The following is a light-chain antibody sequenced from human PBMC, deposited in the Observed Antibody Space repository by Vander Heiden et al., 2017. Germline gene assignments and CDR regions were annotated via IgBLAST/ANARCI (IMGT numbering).Light chain of an antibody. CDR1: QSVSRN. CDR3: QQYNNWPLT. CDR2: GAS. Sequence: IVMKQSPASLSVSPGERATLSCRASQSVSRNLAWYQQKPGQAPRLLIYGASTRATGIPARFSGSGSGTEFTLTISSLQSEDFAVYYCQQYNNWPLTFGGGTKVEIK. V-gene: IGKV3-15*01. J-gene: IGKJ4*01.